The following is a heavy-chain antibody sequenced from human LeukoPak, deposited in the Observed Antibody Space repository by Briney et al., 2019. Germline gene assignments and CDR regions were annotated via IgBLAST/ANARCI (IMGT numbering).Heavy chain of an antibody. J-gene: IGHJ3*02. V-gene: IGHV3-64D*09. D-gene: IGHD3-9*01. CDR1: GFTFSTYV. Sequence: GGSLRLSCSASGFTFSTYVMHWVRQAPGKGLEYVSTISSNGGSAYYADSVKGRFTISRDNSKSTLYLQMSSLRAEDTAVYYCVKDRGRDIFTGYSYAFDIWGQGTMVTVSS. CDR3: VKDRGRDIFTGYSYAFDI. CDR2: ISSNGGSA.